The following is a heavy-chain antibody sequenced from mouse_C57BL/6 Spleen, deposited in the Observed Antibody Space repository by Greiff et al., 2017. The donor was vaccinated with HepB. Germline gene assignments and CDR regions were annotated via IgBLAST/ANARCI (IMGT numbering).Heavy chain of an antibody. Sequence: EVKVVESGGGLVKPGGSLKLSCAASGFTFSDYGMHWVRQAPEKGLEWVAYISSGSSTIYYADTVKGRFTIARDNAKNTRFLHMTSLRSEDTAMYYCARGNFYFDYWGQGTTLTVSS. CDR3: ARGNFYFDY. CDR1: GFTFSDYG. J-gene: IGHJ2*01. CDR2: ISSGSSTI. V-gene: IGHV5-17*01.